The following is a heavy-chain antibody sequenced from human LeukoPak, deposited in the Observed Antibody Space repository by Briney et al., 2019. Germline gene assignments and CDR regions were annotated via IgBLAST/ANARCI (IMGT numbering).Heavy chain of an antibody. V-gene: IGHV1-69*13. J-gene: IGHJ2*01. D-gene: IGHD2-2*01. CDR2: IIPIFGTP. CDR1: RGTFSSSA. CDR3: ARRWGPLCSSASCYWRDWYFDL. Sequence: SVKVSCKASRGTFSSSAISWVRQAPGQGLEWMGGIIPIFGTPNYAQKFQGRVTITADESTSTAYMELSSLRSEDTAVYYCARRWGPLCSSASCYWRDWYFDLWGRGTLVTVSS.